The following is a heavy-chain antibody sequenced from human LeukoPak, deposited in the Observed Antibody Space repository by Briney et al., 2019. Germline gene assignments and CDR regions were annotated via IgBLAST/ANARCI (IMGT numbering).Heavy chain of an antibody. CDR3: ARWGSSAAPFDY. V-gene: IGHV5-51*01. Sequence: GESLKISCKGSGYSFTNYWIGWVRQMPGKGLERMGIIYPGDSDARYSPSFQGQVLISVDKSISTAYLQWGSPKASDTAMYYCARWGSSAAPFDYWGQGTLVTVSS. J-gene: IGHJ4*02. CDR1: GYSFTNYW. CDR2: IYPGDSDA. D-gene: IGHD6-13*01.